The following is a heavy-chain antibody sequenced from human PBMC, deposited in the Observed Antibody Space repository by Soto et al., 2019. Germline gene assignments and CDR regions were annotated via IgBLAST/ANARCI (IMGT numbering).Heavy chain of an antibody. V-gene: IGHV3-30*03. CDR2: ISYDESNK. J-gene: IGHJ4*02. CDR3: ARPGRDFWSGRYYFDY. D-gene: IGHD3-3*01. Sequence: QVQLVESGGGVVQPGRSLRLSCAASGFAFSSYGMHWVRQAPGKGLEWVAVISYDESNKYYADSVKGRFTIFRDNSKNTLYPQMNSLRAEDTAVYYCARPGRDFWSGRYYFDYWGQGTLVTVSS. CDR1: GFAFSSYG.